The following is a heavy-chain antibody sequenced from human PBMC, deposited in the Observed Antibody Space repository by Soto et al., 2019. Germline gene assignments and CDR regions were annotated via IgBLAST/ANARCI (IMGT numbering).Heavy chain of an antibody. CDR2: IYYSGST. Sequence: SETLSLTCTVSGGSISSSSYYWGWIRQPPGKGLEWIGSIYYSGSTYYNPSLKSRVTISVDMSKNQFSLKLSSVTAADTAVYYCASTRNIVVVVATRRHAFDIWGQWTMVTVSS. CDR3: ASTRNIVVVVATRRHAFDI. D-gene: IGHD2-15*01. J-gene: IGHJ3*02. V-gene: IGHV4-39*01. CDR1: GGSISSSSYY.